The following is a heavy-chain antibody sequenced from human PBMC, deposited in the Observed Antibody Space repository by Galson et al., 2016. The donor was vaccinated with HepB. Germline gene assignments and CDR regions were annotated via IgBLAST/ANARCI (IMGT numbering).Heavy chain of an antibody. Sequence: SLRLSCAASGFSFSTSWMNWVRQAPGKGLEWVANIKEDGSDKNYADSVKGRFTISRDNGKNSLYLQMNSLRAEDTAVYYCARGRGPTDWGQGTLVTVSS. D-gene: IGHD3-10*01. J-gene: IGHJ4*02. CDR1: GFSFSTSW. CDR2: IKEDGSDK. CDR3: ARGRGPTD. V-gene: IGHV3-7*01.